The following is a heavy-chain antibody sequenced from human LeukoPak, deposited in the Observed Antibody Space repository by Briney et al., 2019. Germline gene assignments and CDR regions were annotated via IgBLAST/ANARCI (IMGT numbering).Heavy chain of an antibody. Sequence: GGSLRLSCAASGFTFSTFGMHWVRRAPGKGLEWVAVIWNDGSKKFYADSVKGRFTISRDNSKNTLYPQMNSLRAEDTAVYYCARDSLGGDYWGQGTLVTVSS. D-gene: IGHD3-16*01. CDR1: GFTFSTFG. V-gene: IGHV3-33*01. CDR3: ARDSLGGDY. CDR2: IWNDGSKK. J-gene: IGHJ4*02.